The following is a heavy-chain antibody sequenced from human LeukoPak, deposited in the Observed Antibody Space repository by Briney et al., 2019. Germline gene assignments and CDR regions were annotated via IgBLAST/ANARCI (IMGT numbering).Heavy chain of an antibody. CDR1: EFTFSTYS. CDR2: IASSSNI. D-gene: IGHD3-16*01. V-gene: IGHV3-21*01. CDR3: AREWGYYDY. Sequence: GGSLRLSCAASEFTFSTYSMNWVRQAPGKGLEWVSSIASSSNIYYADPVKGRFTISRDNAKNSLYLQMNSLRAEDTAVYYCAREWGYYDYWGQGTLVTVSS. J-gene: IGHJ4*02.